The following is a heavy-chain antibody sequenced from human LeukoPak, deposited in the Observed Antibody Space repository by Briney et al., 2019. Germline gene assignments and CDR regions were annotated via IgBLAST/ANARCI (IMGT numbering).Heavy chain of an antibody. CDR3: ARAVVVVVAATRGRFDP. Sequence: ASVKVSCKASGYTFTSYGISWVRQAPGQGLEWMGWISAYNGNTNYAQKLQGRVTMTTDTSTSTAYMELRSLRSDDTAVYYCARAVVVVVAATRGRFDPWGQGTLVTVSS. CDR2: ISAYNGNT. D-gene: IGHD2-15*01. J-gene: IGHJ5*02. V-gene: IGHV1-18*01. CDR1: GYTFTSYG.